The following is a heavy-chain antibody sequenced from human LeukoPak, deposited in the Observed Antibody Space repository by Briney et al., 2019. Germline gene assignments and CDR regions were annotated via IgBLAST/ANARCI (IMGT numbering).Heavy chain of an antibody. V-gene: IGHV4-34*01. CDR3: ARGSSYGSGSYRSEYFQH. Sequence: SETLSLTCAVYGGSFSGYYWSWIRQPPGKGLEWIGEINHSGSTNYNPSLKSRVTISVDTSKNQFSLQLSSVTAADTAVYYCARGSSYGSGSYRSEYFQHWGQGTLVTVSS. CDR1: GGSFSGYY. CDR2: INHSGST. J-gene: IGHJ1*01. D-gene: IGHD3-10*01.